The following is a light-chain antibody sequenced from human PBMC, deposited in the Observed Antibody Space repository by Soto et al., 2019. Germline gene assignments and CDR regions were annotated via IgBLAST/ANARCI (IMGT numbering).Light chain of an antibody. Sequence: EIVLTQSPATLSLSPGERATLSCRAKQRVSSYLAGYQQKPGQAPRLLIYDASNTATGIHARFSDSGSGTDFTLTISRLEPEYFAVYYCQQRRNWPSTFGPRTKVHI. J-gene: IGKJ3*01. V-gene: IGKV3-11*01. CDR3: QQRRNWPST. CDR1: QRVSSY. CDR2: DAS.